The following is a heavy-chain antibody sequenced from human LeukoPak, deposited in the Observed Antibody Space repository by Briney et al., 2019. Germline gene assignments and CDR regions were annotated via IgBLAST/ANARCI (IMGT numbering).Heavy chain of an antibody. CDR1: GGSISSSSDF. CDR3: ARDRSSGWYLTPGFDP. V-gene: IGHV4-39*01. CDR2: IYYSGST. J-gene: IGHJ5*02. Sequence: SETLSLTCTVSGGSISSSSDFWGWIRQPPGKGLEWIGTIYYSGSTYYNPSLKSRVTILVDTSKNQFSLKLSSVTAADTAVYYCARDRSSGWYLTPGFDPWGQGTLVTVSS. D-gene: IGHD6-19*01.